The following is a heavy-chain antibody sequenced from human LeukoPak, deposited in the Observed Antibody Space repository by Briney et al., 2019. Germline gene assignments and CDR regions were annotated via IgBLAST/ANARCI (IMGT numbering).Heavy chain of an antibody. J-gene: IGHJ4*01. Sequence: PSETLSLTCTVSGDSISTYCWSWIRQPPGKGLEWIGYIYYSGSTTYNPSLKSRATIPVDTSKNQFSLKLSSVTAADTAVYYCARHPLLRGALFNYWGQGILVTVSS. V-gene: IGHV4-59*08. CDR2: IYYSGST. D-gene: IGHD3-10*01. CDR3: ARHPLLRGALFNY. CDR1: GDSISTYC.